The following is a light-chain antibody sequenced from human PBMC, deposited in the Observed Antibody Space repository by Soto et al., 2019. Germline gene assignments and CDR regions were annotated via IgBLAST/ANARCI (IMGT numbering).Light chain of an antibody. J-gene: IGLJ1*01. V-gene: IGLV2-14*03. Sequence: QSALTQPASVSGSPGQSITISCSGTSSDVGAYNYVSWYQQHPYKAPKLMIFDVSNRPSGVSNRFSGSKSGNTASLTISGLTAEDQADYYCNSFTTSSTYVFGSGTKLTVL. CDR2: DVS. CDR1: SSDVGAYNY. CDR3: NSFTTSSTYV.